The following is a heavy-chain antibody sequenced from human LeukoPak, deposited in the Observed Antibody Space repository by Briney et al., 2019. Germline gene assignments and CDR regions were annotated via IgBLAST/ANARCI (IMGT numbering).Heavy chain of an antibody. CDR3: VRQRGSYDELDV. CDR2: IYPGDSDT. D-gene: IGHD3-10*01. Sequence: RGESLRISCKGSGYSFTSYWIGWVRQMPGKGLEWVGIIYPGDSDTRYSPSFQGQVSMSADKSNSTAYLHWSSLKASDTAMYFCVRQRGSYDELDVWGQGTMVTVSS. V-gene: IGHV5-51*01. J-gene: IGHJ3*01. CDR1: GYSFTSYW.